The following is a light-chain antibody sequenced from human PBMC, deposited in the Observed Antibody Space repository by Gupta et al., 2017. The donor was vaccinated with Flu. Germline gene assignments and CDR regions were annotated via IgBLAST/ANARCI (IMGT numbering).Light chain of an antibody. V-gene: IGKV2-28*01. CDR2: GGS. CDR1: PRCDESNGYNY. CDR3: TQYLQTPT. Sequence: PVTLGVAAGNGDRSRPRCDESNGYNYLAWYPQKPGQAPRLLIYGGSNRATGIPDRFSGSGSGTYFTLKIKRVEAEDVAVYYCTQYLQTPTFGGGTKVEIK. J-gene: IGKJ4*01.